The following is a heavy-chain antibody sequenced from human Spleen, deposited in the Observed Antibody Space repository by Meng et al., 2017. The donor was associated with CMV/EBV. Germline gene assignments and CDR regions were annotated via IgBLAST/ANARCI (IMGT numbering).Heavy chain of an antibody. CDR2: ISTYNGNI. D-gene: IGHD4-17*01. V-gene: IGHV1-18*01. Sequence: ASGGTFSSYGITWVRQAPGQGLEWMGWISTYNGNIDYAQKLQGRVTMTTDTSTNTASMELRSLRSDDTAVYYCARGGLVTTVTYFDYWGQGTLVTVSS. CDR3: ARGGLVTTVTYFDY. J-gene: IGHJ4*02. CDR1: GGTFSSYG.